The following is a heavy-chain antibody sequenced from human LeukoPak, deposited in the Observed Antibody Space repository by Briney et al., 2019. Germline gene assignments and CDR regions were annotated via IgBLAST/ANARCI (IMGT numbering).Heavy chain of an antibody. Sequence: SETLSLTCAVYGGSFSGYYWSWIRQPPGKGLEWIGEINHSGSTNYNPSLKSRVTISVDTSKNQFSLKLSSVTAADTAVYYCASASTVTTFCAFDIWGQGTMVTVSS. CDR3: ASASTVTTFCAFDI. CDR1: GGSFSGYY. D-gene: IGHD4-17*01. CDR2: INHSGST. V-gene: IGHV4-34*01. J-gene: IGHJ3*02.